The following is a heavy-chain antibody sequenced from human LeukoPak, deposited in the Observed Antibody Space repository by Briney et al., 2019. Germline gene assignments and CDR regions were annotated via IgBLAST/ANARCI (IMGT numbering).Heavy chain of an antibody. Sequence: GESLKISCKGSGYSFTSYWIGWVRQMPGKGLEGMGIIYPGDSDTRYSPSFQGQVTISADKSISTAYLQWSSLKASDTAMYYCARRFRGPDDAFDIWGQGTMVTVSS. V-gene: IGHV5-51*01. CDR3: ARRFRGPDDAFDI. J-gene: IGHJ3*02. CDR2: IYPGDSDT. CDR1: GYSFTSYW. D-gene: IGHD3-10*01.